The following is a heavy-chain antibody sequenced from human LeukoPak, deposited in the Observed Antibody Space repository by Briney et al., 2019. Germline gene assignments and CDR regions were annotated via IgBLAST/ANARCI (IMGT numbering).Heavy chain of an antibody. Sequence: GSLRLSCAASGFTVSSNYMSWVRQAPGKGLEWVSVIYSGGSTYYADSVKGRFTISRDNSKNTLHLQMNCLRAEDTAVYYCARVSVNWFDPWGQGTLVTVSS. CDR3: ARVSVNWFDP. J-gene: IGHJ5*02. D-gene: IGHD2-8*01. V-gene: IGHV3-53*01. CDR1: GFTVSSNY. CDR2: IYSGGST.